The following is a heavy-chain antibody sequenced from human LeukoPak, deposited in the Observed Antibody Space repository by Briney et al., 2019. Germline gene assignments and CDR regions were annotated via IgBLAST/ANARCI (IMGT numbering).Heavy chain of an antibody. CDR1: GYTFTSYG. D-gene: IGHD2-15*01. J-gene: IGHJ3*02. V-gene: IGHV1-18*01. CDR3: ARGGMEAVVVVAARNTIDDAFDI. CDR2: ISAYNGNT. Sequence: ASVKVSCKASGYTFTSYGISWVRQAPGQGLEWMGWISAYNGNTNYAQKLQGRVTMTADTSTSTAYMELRSLRSDDTAVYYCARGGMEAVVVVAARNTIDDAFDIWGQGTMVTVSS.